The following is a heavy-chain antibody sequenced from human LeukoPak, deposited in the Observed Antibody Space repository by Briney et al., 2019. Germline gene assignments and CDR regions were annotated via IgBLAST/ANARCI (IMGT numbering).Heavy chain of an antibody. CDR2: VSFDGNTT. CDR3: ARFRAATTRFDY. J-gene: IGHJ4*02. D-gene: IGHD1/OR15-1a*01. CDR1: GFTFRNYA. V-gene: IGHV3-30*09. Sequence: GGSLRLSCAASGFTFRNYAMYWVRQAPGRGLEWAAVVSFDGNTTFYSDSVKGRFAISRDNSKNTLYLEMNSLRPEDTAVYYCARFRAATTRFDYWGQGTLVTVFS.